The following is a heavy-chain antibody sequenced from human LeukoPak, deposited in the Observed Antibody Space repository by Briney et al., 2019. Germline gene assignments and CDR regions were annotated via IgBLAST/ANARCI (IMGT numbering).Heavy chain of an antibody. D-gene: IGHD6-19*01. J-gene: IGHJ3*02. CDR3: AQGTWLYAFDI. Sequence: GGSLRLSCAASGFTFSSYAMSWVRRAPGKGLEWVSVISASGGSTYYADSVKGRFTISRDNSKNTLSLQMNSLRAEDTAVYYFAQGTWLYAFDIWGQGTMVTVSS. CDR2: ISASGGST. V-gene: IGHV3-23*01. CDR1: GFTFSSYA.